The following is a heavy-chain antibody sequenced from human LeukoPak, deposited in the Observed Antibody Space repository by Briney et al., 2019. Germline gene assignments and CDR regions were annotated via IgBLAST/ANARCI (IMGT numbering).Heavy chain of an antibody. CDR3: ARVTTKKQLVPRSYWYFDL. Sequence: PETLSLTCAVYGGSFSGYYWSWIRQPPGKGLEWIGEINHSGSTNYNPSLKSRVTISVDTSKNQFSLKLSSVTAADTAVYYCARVTTKKQLVPRSYWYFDLWGRGTLVTVSS. V-gene: IGHV4-34*01. CDR1: GGSFSGYY. CDR2: INHSGST. J-gene: IGHJ2*01. D-gene: IGHD6-13*01.